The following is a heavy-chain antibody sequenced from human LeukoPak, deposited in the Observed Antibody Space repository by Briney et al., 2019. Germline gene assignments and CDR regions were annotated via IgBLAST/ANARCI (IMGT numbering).Heavy chain of an antibody. CDR1: GGSISSGDYY. CDR2: IYYSGST. CDR3: ARAPRWELPPYYFDY. J-gene: IGHJ4*02. V-gene: IGHV4-30-4*01. D-gene: IGHD1-26*01. Sequence: SETLSLTCTVSGGSISSGDYYWSWIRQPPGKGLEWIGYIYYSGSTYYNPSLKSRVTISVDTSKNQFSLKLSSVTAADTAVYYCARAPRWELPPYYFDYWGQGTLVTVSS.